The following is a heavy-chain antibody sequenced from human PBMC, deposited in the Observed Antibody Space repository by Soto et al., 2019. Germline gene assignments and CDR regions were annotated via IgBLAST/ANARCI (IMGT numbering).Heavy chain of an antibody. CDR2: MYHSGST. CDR3: ARDRAGIAAAGFDP. J-gene: IGHJ5*02. Sequence: SETLSLTCAFSGGSISSDNWWTWVRQPPGKGLEWIGEMYHSGSTNYSPSLKSRVTISVDTSKNQFSLKLSSVTAADTAVYYCARDRAGIAAAGFDPWGQGTLVTVSS. CDR1: GGSISSDNW. V-gene: IGHV4-4*02. D-gene: IGHD6-13*01.